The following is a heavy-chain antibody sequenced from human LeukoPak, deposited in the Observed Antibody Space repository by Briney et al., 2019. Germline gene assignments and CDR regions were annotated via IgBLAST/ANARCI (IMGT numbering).Heavy chain of an antibody. CDR3: YVSGWTEDIDN. CDR1: GFTFSSYG. J-gene: IGHJ4*02. V-gene: IGHV3-30*02. CDR2: IWYDGTNK. D-gene: IGHD6-19*01. Sequence: GGSLRLSCVVSGFTFSSYGMHWVRQAPGKGLEWVAFIWYDGTNKDYADSVKGRFTISRDNSKNTLYLQMNSLRAEDTAVYYCYVSGWTEDIDNWGQGTLVTVSS.